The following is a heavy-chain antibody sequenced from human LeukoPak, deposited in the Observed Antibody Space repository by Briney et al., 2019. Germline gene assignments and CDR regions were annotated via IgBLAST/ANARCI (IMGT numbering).Heavy chain of an antibody. CDR1: GFTSIAYA. V-gene: IGHV3-23*01. CDR3: AKQLGYCSDGSCYFPY. J-gene: IGHJ4*02. Sequence: PGGSLRLSCVGSGFTSIAYALTWARQAPGKGLEWVSGISGGGVTTYYADSVKGRFTISRDNSKNTLYLQMNSLRADDTAVYYCAKQLGYCSDGSCYFPYWGQGTLVTISS. D-gene: IGHD2-15*01. CDR2: ISGGGVTT.